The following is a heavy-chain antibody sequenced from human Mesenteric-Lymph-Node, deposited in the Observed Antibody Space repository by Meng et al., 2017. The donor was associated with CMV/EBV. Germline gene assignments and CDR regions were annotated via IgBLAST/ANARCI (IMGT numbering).Heavy chain of an antibody. V-gene: IGHV1-2*06. J-gene: IGHJ5*02. Sequence: FTGDYRHWVRQAPGQGLEWMGRINPNSGGTNYAQKWQGRVTMTGDTSISTAYMELSRLRSDDTAVYYCARERFTMVRSYPNGRFDPWGQGTLVTVSS. D-gene: IGHD3-10*01. CDR1: FTGDY. CDR2: INPNSGGT. CDR3: ARERFTMVRSYPNGRFDP.